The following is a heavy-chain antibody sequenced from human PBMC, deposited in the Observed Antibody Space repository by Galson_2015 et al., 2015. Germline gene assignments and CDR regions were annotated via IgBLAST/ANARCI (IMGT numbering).Heavy chain of an antibody. V-gene: IGHV3-23*01. J-gene: IGHJ4*02. CDR2: ISGSGATT. CDR1: GFSFNKYA. D-gene: IGHD6-13*01. Sequence: SLRLSCAASGFSFNKYAMNWVRQFPEKGLEWVSAISGSGATTDYADSVDSRFTISRDNSKNMLYLQMNSLRAEDTALYYCAKDIIGAPGRLFDSWGQGTLVTVSS. CDR3: AKDIIGAPGRLFDS.